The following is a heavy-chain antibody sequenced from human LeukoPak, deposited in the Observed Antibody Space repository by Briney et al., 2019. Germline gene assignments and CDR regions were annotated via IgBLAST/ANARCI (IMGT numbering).Heavy chain of an antibody. V-gene: IGHV4-59*01. CDR1: GGSISSYY. CDR3: ARGLYGDYGDAFDI. J-gene: IGHJ3*02. Sequence: SETLSLTCTVSGGSISSYYWSWIRQPPGKGLEWIGYIYYSGSTNYNPSLKSRVTISVDTSKNQFSLKLSSVTAADTAVYYCARGLYGDYGDAFDIWGQGTMVTVSS. CDR2: IYYSGST. D-gene: IGHD4-17*01.